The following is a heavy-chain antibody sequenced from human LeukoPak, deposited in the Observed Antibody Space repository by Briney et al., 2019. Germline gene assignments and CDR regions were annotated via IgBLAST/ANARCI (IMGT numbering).Heavy chain of an antibody. CDR2: IGGSGGST. CDR1: GFSFSSYA. CDR3: AKGPRKTLIRGDWYFDL. V-gene: IGHV3-23*01. J-gene: IGHJ2*01. Sequence: GGSLRLSCAASGFSFSSYAMSWVRQTPGKGLEWVSSIGGSGGSTHYTDSVKGRSTISRDNSKSTLYLQMNSLRAEDTAVYYCAKGPRKTLIRGDWYFDLWGRGTLVTVSS. D-gene: IGHD3-10*01.